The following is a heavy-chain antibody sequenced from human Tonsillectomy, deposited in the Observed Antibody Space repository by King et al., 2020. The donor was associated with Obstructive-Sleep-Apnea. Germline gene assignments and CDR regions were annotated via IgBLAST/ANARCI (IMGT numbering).Heavy chain of an antibody. Sequence: VQLQESGPGLVKPSQTLSLTCTVSGGSISSGGYYWRWIRQHPGKGLEWIGYIYYSGSTYYNPSLKSRVTISVDTSKNQFSLKLSSVTAADTAVYYCAGVPTSGSYYLYFDYWGQGTLVTVSS. D-gene: IGHD3-10*01. CDR1: GGSISSGGYY. J-gene: IGHJ4*02. V-gene: IGHV4-31*03. CDR3: AGVPTSGSYYLYFDY. CDR2: IYYSGST.